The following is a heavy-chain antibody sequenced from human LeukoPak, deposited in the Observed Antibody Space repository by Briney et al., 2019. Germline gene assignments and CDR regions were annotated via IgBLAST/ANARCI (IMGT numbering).Heavy chain of an antibody. CDR1: GYTFTHYH. J-gene: IGHJ4*02. CDR3: ARGVGAVGDY. D-gene: IGHD6-19*01. Sequence: ASVKVSCKASGYTFTHYHIIWVRQATGQGLEWMGWMDPSSGDTGYAQKFQDRVTMTRDTSISTAYMELSSLRSEDTALYYCARGVGAVGDYWGQGSLVTVSS. V-gene: IGHV1-8*01. CDR2: MDPSSGDT.